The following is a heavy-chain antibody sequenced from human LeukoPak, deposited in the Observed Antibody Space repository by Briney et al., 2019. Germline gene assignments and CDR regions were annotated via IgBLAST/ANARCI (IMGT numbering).Heavy chain of an antibody. Sequence: ASVKVSCKASGYTFTSYAMNWVRQAPGQGLEWMGWINTNTGNPTYAQGFTGRFVFSLDTSVSTAYLQISSLKAEDTAVYYCARVYYDSSGYYPDAFDIWGQGTMVTVSS. CDR3: ARVYYDSSGYYPDAFDI. J-gene: IGHJ3*02. CDR1: GYTFTSYA. D-gene: IGHD3-22*01. CDR2: INTNTGNP. V-gene: IGHV7-4-1*02.